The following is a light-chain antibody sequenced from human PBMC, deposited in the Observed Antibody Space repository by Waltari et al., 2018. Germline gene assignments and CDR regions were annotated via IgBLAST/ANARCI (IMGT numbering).Light chain of an antibody. CDR1: QDVTTS. V-gene: IGKV3-11*01. CDR2: DAS. CDR3: QQRRIWPPT. Sequence: EIVLTQSPATLSLSPGERVTPSCRASQDVTTSLAWYQQKPGQAPRLLIYDASNRATGIPARFSGSGSGTDFTLTISSLEPEDFSVYYCQQRRIWPPTFGQGTKLEIK. J-gene: IGKJ1*01.